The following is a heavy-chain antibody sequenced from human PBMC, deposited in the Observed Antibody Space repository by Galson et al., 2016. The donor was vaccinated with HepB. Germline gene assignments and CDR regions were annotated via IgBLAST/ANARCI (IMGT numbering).Heavy chain of an antibody. CDR1: GGSFSRNA. V-gene: IGHV1-69*13. J-gene: IGHJ4*02. CDR3: ARLKETTGSYREFDY. D-gene: IGHD3-10*01. CDR2: IIPIFGKA. Sequence: SVKVSCKASGGSFSRNAISWVRQAPGQGLEWMGGIIPIFGKADYAQKFQGRVTITADESTSTAYLELSSLRSEDTAVYYCARLKETTGSYREFDYWGQGTLVTVSS.